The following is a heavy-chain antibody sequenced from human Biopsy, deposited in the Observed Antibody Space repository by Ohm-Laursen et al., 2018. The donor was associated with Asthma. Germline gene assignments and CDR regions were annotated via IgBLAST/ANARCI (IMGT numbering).Heavy chain of an antibody. CDR1: GGTFSSNS. CDR2: LIPVLGTP. Sequence: GASVKVSCKASGGTFSSNSISWVRQAPGQGLEWMGGLIPVLGTPDHAQMFEGRVTITADESTSTAYMELSSLSSEDTAVYYCARGYSGSDRIVYYYSGLEVWGQGTTVTV. J-gene: IGHJ6*02. CDR3: ARGYSGSDRIVYYYSGLEV. D-gene: IGHD5-12*01. V-gene: IGHV1-69*13.